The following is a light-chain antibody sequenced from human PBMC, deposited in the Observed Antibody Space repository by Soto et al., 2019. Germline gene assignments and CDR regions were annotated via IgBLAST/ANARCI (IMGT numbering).Light chain of an antibody. CDR1: SSNIGAYD. CDR2: GNA. Sequence: QSVLTQPPSVSGAPGQRVTISCTGSSSNIGAYDVHWYQHLPGTAPKLLIYGNANRPSGVPDRFSGSKSGTSASLAINGLQAEDEADYYCQTHDNSLSAWVFGGGTKLTV. V-gene: IGLV1-40*01. CDR3: QTHDNSLSAWV. J-gene: IGLJ3*02.